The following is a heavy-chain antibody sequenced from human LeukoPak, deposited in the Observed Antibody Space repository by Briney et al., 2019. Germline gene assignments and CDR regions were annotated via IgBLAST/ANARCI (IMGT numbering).Heavy chain of an antibody. V-gene: IGHV1-69*05. D-gene: IGHD4-17*01. J-gene: IGHJ3*02. Sequence: SVKVSCKASGGTFSSYAVTWVRQAPGHGLEWMGGILPIFNTSNYAQKFQGRVTMTRDTSTSTVYMELSSLRSEDTAVYYCARVGRTVTKEAPNAFDIWGQGTMVTVSS. CDR2: ILPIFNTS. CDR3: ARVGRTVTKEAPNAFDI. CDR1: GGTFSSYA.